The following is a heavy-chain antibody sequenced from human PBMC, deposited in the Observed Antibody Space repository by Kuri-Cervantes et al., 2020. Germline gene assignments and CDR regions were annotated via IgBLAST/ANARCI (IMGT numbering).Heavy chain of an antibody. CDR3: ARDRDYYFDI. Sequence: GESLKISCAASGFTFSNYAMNWVRQAPGKGLEWVAVIWNDGSNKYYAESMKGRFTISRDNSKNTLYLQMDSLRAEDTAVYYCARDRDYYFDIWGQGTMVTVSS. D-gene: IGHD4-17*01. J-gene: IGHJ3*02. CDR2: IWNDGSNK. V-gene: IGHV3-33*08. CDR1: GFTFSNYA.